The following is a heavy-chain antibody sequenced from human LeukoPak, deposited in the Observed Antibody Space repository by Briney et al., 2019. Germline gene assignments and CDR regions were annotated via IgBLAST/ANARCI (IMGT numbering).Heavy chain of an antibody. CDR1: GDSVTGYF. J-gene: IGHJ4*02. Sequence: SETLSLTCTVFGDSVTGYFLNWVRQPPGKGLEWIGHIYKIGTTNYNPSLRSRLTISADTSKNQFSLQLRSVTAADTAVYYCVIGVGWQPDYWGQGALVTVSS. D-gene: IGHD2-15*01. CDR2: IYKIGTT. CDR3: VIGVGWQPDY. V-gene: IGHV4-59*02.